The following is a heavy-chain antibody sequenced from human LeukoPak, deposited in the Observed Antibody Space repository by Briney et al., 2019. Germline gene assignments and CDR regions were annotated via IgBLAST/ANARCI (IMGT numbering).Heavy chain of an antibody. V-gene: IGHV3-9*01. J-gene: IGHJ3*02. Sequence: PGRSLRLSCAASGFTFDDYAMHWVRQAPGKGLEWVSGISWNSGSIGYADSVKCRFTISRDNAKNSLYLQMNSLRAEDTALYYCAKDRGPLLDRRAFDIWGQGTMVTVSS. CDR1: GFTFDDYA. CDR2: ISWNSGSI. D-gene: IGHD3-10*01. CDR3: AKDRGPLLDRRAFDI.